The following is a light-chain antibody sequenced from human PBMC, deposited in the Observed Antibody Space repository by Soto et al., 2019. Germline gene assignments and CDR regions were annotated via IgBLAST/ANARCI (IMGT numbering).Light chain of an antibody. CDR3: QQYGSSPRT. CDR1: QSVRSNS. V-gene: IGKV3-20*01. CDR2: GAS. Sequence: EIVLTQSPATLSLSPGERATLSCRASQSVRSNSLAWYQQKPGQAPRLLIFGASSRATGIPDRFSGRGSGTDFTVTINGLEPEDFAVYYCQQYGSSPRTFGGGTKVDIK. J-gene: IGKJ4*01.